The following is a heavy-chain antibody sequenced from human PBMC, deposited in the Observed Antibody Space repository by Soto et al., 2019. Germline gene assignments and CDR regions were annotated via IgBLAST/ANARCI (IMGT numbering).Heavy chain of an antibody. CDR2: ISSSSYI. J-gene: IGHJ4*02. V-gene: IGHV3-21*01. CDR3: ARDAAVAGTDFDY. CDR1: GFTFSSYS. Sequence: PGGSLRLSCAASGFTFSSYSMTWVRQAPGKGLEWVSSISSSSYIYYADSVKGRFTISRDNAKNSLYLQMNSLRAADTAVYYCARDAAVAGTDFDYWGQGALVTVSS. D-gene: IGHD6-19*01.